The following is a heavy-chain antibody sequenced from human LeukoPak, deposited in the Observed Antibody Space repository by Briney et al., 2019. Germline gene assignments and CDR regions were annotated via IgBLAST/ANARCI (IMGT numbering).Heavy chain of an antibody. D-gene: IGHD3-10*01. CDR3: AKVASFTMVRGVDRYFDS. CDR1: GFTFSSYA. V-gene: IGHV3-23*01. Sequence: GGSLRLSCAASGFTFSSYAMSWVRQAPGEGLEWVSSISGGGAGTYNANSVKGRFTISRDNSNNTLYLQMSSLRAEDTALYYCAKVASFTMVRGVDRYFDSWGQGTLVTVSS. J-gene: IGHJ4*02. CDR2: ISGGGAGT.